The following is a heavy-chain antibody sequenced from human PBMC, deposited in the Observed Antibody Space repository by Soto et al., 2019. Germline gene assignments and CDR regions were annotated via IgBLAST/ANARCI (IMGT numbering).Heavy chain of an antibody. J-gene: IGHJ4*02. D-gene: IGHD3-22*01. CDR2: IIPIFGTA. V-gene: IGHV1-69*13. CDR1: GGTFSSYA. CDR3: AGRHDYYDSSGYYPHFDY. Sequence: ASVKVSCKASGGTFSSYAISWVRQAPGQGLEWMGGIIPIFGTANYAQKFQGRVTITADESTSTAYMELSSLRSEDTAVYYCAGRHDYYDSSGYYPHFDYWGQGTLVTVSS.